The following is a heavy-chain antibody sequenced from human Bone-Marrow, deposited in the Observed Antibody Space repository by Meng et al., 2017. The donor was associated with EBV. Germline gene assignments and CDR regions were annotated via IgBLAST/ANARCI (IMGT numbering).Heavy chain of an antibody. V-gene: IGHV1-69*01. CDR1: GGTFSSYA. D-gene: IGHD3-10*01. J-gene: IGHJ4*02. CDR3: ASESGRGYTPDY. Sequence: QVQVVQCGAEVKKTASSVQVSCKTAGGTFSSYAISWVRQAPGQGLEWLGGLIPMFGAPNYAQKFQGRVTITADEYTSTHFMELSSLRSEDTAVYYCASESGRGYTPDYWGQGTLVTVSS. CDR2: LIPMFGAP.